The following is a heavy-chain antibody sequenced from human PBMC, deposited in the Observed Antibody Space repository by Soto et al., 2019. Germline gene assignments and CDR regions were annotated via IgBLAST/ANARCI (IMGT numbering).Heavy chain of an antibody. V-gene: IGHV4-61*01. CDR2: IYFTGGT. Sequence: QVQLQESGPRLVKPSETLSLTCTVSGASVSGGSYYWTWIRQPPGKGLEWVGYIYFTGGTKYSPSLKNRDPTSAETSKNQFSLTLNSVTTADTAMYYSATDGDGYNYWGQGTLVTVSS. J-gene: IGHJ4*02. CDR3: ATDGDGYNY. D-gene: IGHD5-12*01. CDR1: GASVSGGSYY.